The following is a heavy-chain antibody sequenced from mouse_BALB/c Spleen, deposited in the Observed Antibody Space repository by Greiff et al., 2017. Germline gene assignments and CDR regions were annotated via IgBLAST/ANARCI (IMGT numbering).Heavy chain of an antibody. CDR3: ARNYGSSEGFAY. V-gene: IGHV5-17*02. CDR2: ISSGSSTI. CDR1: GFTFSSFG. Sequence: EVQLVESGGGLVQPGGSRKLSCAASGFTFSSFGMHWVRQAPEKGLEWVAYISSGSSTIYYADTVKGRFTISRDNPKNTLFLQMTSLRSEDTAMYYCARNYGSSEGFAYWGQGTLVTVSA. D-gene: IGHD1-1*01. J-gene: IGHJ3*01.